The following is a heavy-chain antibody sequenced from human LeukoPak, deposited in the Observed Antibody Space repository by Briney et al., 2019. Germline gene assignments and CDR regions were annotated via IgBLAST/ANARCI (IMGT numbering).Heavy chain of an antibody. Sequence: SVKVSCKASGGTFSSYAISWVRQAPGQGLEWMGRIIPILGIANSAQKFQGRVTITADKSTSTAYMELSSLRSEDTAVYYCAREGPYDSFDYWGQGTLVTVSS. J-gene: IGHJ4*02. CDR1: GGTFSSYA. CDR2: IIPILGIA. D-gene: IGHD3-3*01. CDR3: AREGPYDSFDY. V-gene: IGHV1-69*04.